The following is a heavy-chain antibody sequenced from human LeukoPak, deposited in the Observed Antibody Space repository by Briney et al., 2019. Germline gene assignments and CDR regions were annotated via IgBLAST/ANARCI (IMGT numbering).Heavy chain of an antibody. D-gene: IGHD2-15*01. J-gene: IGHJ4*02. V-gene: IGHV4-61*01. CDR3: ARKAANFDY. CDR1: GGSVTSDLTY. CDR2: ISYTGTT. Sequence: PSETLSLTCTVSGGSVTSDLTYWSWVRQPPGEGLEWIGYISYTGTTNYNPSLKSRLTISVDTSKNQFSLKLTSVAAADTAVYYCARKAANFDYWGQGTLVTVSS.